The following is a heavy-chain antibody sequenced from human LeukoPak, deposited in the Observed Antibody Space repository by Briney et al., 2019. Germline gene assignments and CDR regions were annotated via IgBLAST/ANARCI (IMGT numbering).Heavy chain of an antibody. V-gene: IGHV3-23*01. J-gene: IGHJ4*02. CDR2: ISGSGGST. D-gene: IGHD6-19*01. CDR1: GFTFSIYA. Sequence: GGSLRLSCAASGFTFSIYAMSWVRQAPGKGLEWVSAISGSGGSTYYADSVKGRFTISRDNSKNTLYLQMNSLRVEDTAVFYCARSRSGWSRFDSWGQGTLLTVSS. CDR3: ARSRSGWSRFDS.